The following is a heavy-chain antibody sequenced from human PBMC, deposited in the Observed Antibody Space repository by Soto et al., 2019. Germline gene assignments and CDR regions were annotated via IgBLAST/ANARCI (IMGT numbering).Heavy chain of an antibody. J-gene: IGHJ4*02. CDR2: ISSSSSYI. CDR1: VFTFSSYS. D-gene: IGHD4-17*01. Sequence: GGSLRLSCAASVFTFSSYSMNWVRQAPGKGLEWVSSISSSSSYIYYADSVKGRFTISRDNAKNSLYLQMNSLRAEDTAVYYCARGNPPDGVEGGQGTLVTVSS. CDR3: ARGNPPDGVE. V-gene: IGHV3-21*01.